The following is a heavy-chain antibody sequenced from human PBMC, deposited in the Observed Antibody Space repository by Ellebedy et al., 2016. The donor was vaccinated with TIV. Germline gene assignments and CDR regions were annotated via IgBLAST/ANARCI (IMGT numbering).Heavy chain of an antibody. V-gene: IGHV3-7*01. D-gene: IGHD3-10*01. CDR1: GFTFSNYW. CDR3: VRGGGSYFLAAFDI. Sequence: PGGSLRLSCAASGFTFSNYWMSWVRQAPGKGLEWVANIKQDGSEKNHVDSVKGRFTISRDNTKNSLYLQMNSLRAEDTAIYYCVRGGGSYFLAAFDIWGQGTLVTVSS. CDR2: IKQDGSEK. J-gene: IGHJ3*02.